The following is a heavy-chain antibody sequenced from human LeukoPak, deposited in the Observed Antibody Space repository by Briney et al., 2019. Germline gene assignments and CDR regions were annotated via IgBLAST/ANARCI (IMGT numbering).Heavy chain of an antibody. Sequence: PSETLSLTCTVSGYSITSNSDYWGWIRQSPGEGLEWIGAIHYSGNTFYNPSLKSRVTMSIDTSKNQFSLKLISVTAADTALYYCARHPGLDFWGQGILVTASS. J-gene: IGHJ4*02. CDR3: ARHPGLDF. CDR2: IHYSGNT. V-gene: IGHV4-39*01. CDR1: GYSITSNSDY.